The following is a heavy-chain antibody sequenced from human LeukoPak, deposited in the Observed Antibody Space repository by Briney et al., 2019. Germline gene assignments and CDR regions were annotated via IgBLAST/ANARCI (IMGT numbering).Heavy chain of an antibody. CDR1: GDSISGYY. Sequence: SETLSLTCTVSGDSISGYYWSWIRQPAGKGLEWIGRIYSTGSTNYNPSLKSRVAMSVDTSKNQFSLRLRSVTAADTAVYYCARQIASAGTAGFDFWGQGARVTVSS. CDR3: ARQIASAGTAGFDF. J-gene: IGHJ4*02. D-gene: IGHD6-13*01. V-gene: IGHV4-4*07. CDR2: IYSTGST.